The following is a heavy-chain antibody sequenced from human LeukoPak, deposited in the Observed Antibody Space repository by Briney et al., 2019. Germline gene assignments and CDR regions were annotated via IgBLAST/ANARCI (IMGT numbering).Heavy chain of an antibody. CDR2: VHYSGST. J-gene: IGHJ4*02. CDR1: GGSTSSYY. D-gene: IGHD6-19*01. CDR3: ARGAGWYAY. V-gene: IGHV4-59*01. Sequence: KPSETLSLACTVSGGSTSSYYWSWIRQPPGKGLEWIGYVHYSGSTHYNPSLKSRVTISVDTSRNQFSLKMTSVTAADTAVYYCARGAGWYAYWGQGTLVTVSS.